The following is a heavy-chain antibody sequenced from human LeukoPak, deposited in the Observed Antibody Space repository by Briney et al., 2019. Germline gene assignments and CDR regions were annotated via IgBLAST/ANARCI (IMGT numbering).Heavy chain of an antibody. Sequence: PSETLSLTCTVSGGSISSYYWSWIRQPAGKGLEWIGRIYTSGSTNYNPSLKSRVTMSVDTSMNQFSLKLSSVTAADTAVYYCARDAGSSGYYDAFDIWGQGTMVTVSS. D-gene: IGHD3-22*01. CDR3: ARDAGSSGYYDAFDI. V-gene: IGHV4-4*07. J-gene: IGHJ3*02. CDR1: GGSISSYY. CDR2: IYTSGST.